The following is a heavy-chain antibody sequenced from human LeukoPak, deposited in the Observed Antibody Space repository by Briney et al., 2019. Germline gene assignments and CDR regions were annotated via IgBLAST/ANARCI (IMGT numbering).Heavy chain of an antibody. CDR1: GYTFTSYG. J-gene: IGHJ6*03. D-gene: IGHD3-10*01. CDR2: ISAYNGNT. CDR3: ARVRVLPAAHYGSGSYSYYYYYMDV. V-gene: IGHV1-18*01. Sequence: ASVKVSCKASGYTFTSYGISWVRQAPGQGLEWMGWISAYNGNTNYAQKLQGRVTMTTDTSTSTAYMELRSLRSDDTAVYYCARVRVLPAAHYGSGSYSYYYYYMDVWGKGTTVTISS.